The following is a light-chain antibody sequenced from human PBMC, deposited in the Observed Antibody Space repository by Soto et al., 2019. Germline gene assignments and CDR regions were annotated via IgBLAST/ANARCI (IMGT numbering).Light chain of an antibody. V-gene: IGLV2-14*01. CDR2: DAS. Sequence: QSALTQPAPVSGSPGQSITISCTGTSSDVGGYNYVSWYQQHPGKAPKPMIYDASNRPSGVSNRFSGSNSGNTASLTISGVQAEDEADYYCSSYTSSSTLVFGTGTKLTV. CDR1: SSDVGGYNY. J-gene: IGLJ1*01. CDR3: SSYTSSSTLV.